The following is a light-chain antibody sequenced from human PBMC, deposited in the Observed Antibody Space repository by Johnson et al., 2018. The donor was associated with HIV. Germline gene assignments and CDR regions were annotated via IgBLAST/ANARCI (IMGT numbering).Light chain of an antibody. CDR2: ENN. V-gene: IGLV1-51*02. CDR1: SSNIGNNY. J-gene: IGLJ1*01. Sequence: QSVLTQPPSVSAAPGQKVTISCSGSSSNIGNNYVSWYQQLPGTAPKLLIYENNKRPSGIPDRFSGSKSGTSATLGITGLQTGDEDDYYCGTWESSLSAVYVFGTGTKVTVL. CDR3: GTWESSLSAVYV.